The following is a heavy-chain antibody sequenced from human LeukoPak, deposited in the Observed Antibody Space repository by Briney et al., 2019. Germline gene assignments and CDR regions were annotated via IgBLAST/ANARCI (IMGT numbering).Heavy chain of an antibody. D-gene: IGHD5-18*01. V-gene: IGHV4-34*01. Sequence: PSETLSLTCAVYGRSFSGYYWSWIRQPPGKGLEWIGEINHSGSTNYNPSLKSRVTISVDTSKNQFSLKLSSVTAADTAVYYCARRRRRYSSLGDAFDIWGQRTMVPVSS. CDR3: ARRRRRYSSLGDAFDI. CDR2: INHSGST. CDR1: GRSFSGYY. J-gene: IGHJ3*02.